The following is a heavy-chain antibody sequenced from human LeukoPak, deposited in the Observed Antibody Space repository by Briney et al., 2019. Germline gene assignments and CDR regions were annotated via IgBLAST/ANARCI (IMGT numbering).Heavy chain of an antibody. CDR1: GFTFSSYN. CDR3: ARAVGGKGYFDY. J-gene: IGHJ4*02. CDR2: ISSSSSYI. D-gene: IGHD4-23*01. V-gene: IGHV3-21*01. Sequence: GGSLRLSCAASGFTFSSYNMNWVRQAPGKGLEWVSSISSSSSYIYYADSVKGRFTISRDNAKNSLYLQMNSLRAEDTAVYYCARAVGGKGYFDYWGQGTLVTVSS.